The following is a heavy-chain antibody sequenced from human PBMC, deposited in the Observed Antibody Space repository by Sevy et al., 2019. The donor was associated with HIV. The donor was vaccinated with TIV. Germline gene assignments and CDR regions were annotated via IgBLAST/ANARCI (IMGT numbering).Heavy chain of an antibody. J-gene: IGHJ4*02. CDR3: ARDMDYGVIGDY. CDR2: INSGSNTK. CDR1: EFTFSSYS. V-gene: IGHV3-48*02. D-gene: IGHD4-17*01. Sequence: GGSLRLSCVASEFTFSSYSMNWVRQAPGKGLEWVAYINSGSNTKYYADSVKGRFTISRDNAKNSLNLQMNSLRDEDTAVYYCARDMDYGVIGDYWGQGTLVTVSS.